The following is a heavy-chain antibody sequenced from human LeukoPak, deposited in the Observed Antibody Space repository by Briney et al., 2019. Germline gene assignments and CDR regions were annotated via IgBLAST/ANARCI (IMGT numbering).Heavy chain of an antibody. CDR2: IYTSGST. D-gene: IGHD3-10*01. CDR3: ARDGHYYGSVTYYYYYGMDV. Sequence: PSETLSLTCTVSGGSISSYYWSWIRQPAGKGLEWIGRIYTSGSTNYNPSLKSRVTMTVDTSKNQFSLKLSSVTAADTAVYYCARDGHYYGSVTYYYYYGMDVWGQGTTVTVSS. J-gene: IGHJ6*02. V-gene: IGHV4-4*07. CDR1: GGSISSYY.